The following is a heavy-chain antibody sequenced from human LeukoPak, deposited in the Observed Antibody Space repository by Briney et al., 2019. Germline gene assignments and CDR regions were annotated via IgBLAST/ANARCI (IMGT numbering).Heavy chain of an antibody. CDR3: ARDPTTCGSGSYYYYFDY. V-gene: IGHV3-21*01. CDR2: ISSTSGYI. D-gene: IGHD3-10*01. J-gene: IGHJ4*02. Sequence: KGLELGSSISSTSGYIYYADSVKGRITISRDNAKNSLYLQMNSLRAEDTAVYYCARDPTTCGSGSYYYYFDYWGQGTLVTVSS.